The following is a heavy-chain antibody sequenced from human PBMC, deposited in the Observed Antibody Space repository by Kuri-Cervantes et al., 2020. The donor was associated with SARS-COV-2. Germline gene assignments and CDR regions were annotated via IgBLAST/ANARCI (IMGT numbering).Heavy chain of an antibody. J-gene: IGHJ5*02. CDR3: ARGRTYYDFWSGYSRTYNWFDP. Sequence: SETLSLTCTVSGGSIASSSHYWGWIRQPPGKGLEWFGSVHHSGSTYDNPSLKSRVIVSVDTSKNQFSLKLSSVTAADTAVYYCARGRTYYDFWSGYSRTYNWFDPWGQGTLVTVSS. CDR2: VHHSGST. V-gene: IGHV4-39*07. D-gene: IGHD3-3*01. CDR1: GGSIASSSHY.